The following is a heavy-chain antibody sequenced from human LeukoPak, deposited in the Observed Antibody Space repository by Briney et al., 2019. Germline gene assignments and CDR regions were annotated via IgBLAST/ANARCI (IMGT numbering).Heavy chain of an antibody. Sequence: GGSLRLSCAASGFTFSSYWMSWVRQAPGKGLEWVSAISGSGGSTYYADSVKGRFTISGDNSKNTMYLQVNSLRAEDTAVYYCARDRAYIAFDCWGQGTLVTVSS. CDR1: GFTFSSYW. CDR2: ISGSGGST. CDR3: ARDRAYIAFDC. V-gene: IGHV3-23*01. J-gene: IGHJ4*02. D-gene: IGHD2-2*02.